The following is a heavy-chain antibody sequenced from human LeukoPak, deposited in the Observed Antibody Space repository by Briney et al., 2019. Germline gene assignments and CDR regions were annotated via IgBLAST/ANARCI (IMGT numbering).Heavy chain of an antibody. CDR3: AKDQGYSSSWYAFDI. V-gene: IGHV3-30*18. CDR1: GFTFSSYG. D-gene: IGHD6-13*01. Sequence: PGGSLRLSCVASGFTFSSYGIHWVRQAPVKGLEWVALISYDGSNKYYGDSVKGRFTISRDNSKNALYLQMNSLRAEDTAVYYCAKDQGYSSSWYAFDIWGQGTMVTVSS. CDR2: ISYDGSNK. J-gene: IGHJ3*02.